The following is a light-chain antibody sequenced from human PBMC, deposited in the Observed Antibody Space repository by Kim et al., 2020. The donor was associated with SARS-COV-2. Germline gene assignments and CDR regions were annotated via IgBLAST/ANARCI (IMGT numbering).Light chain of an antibody. V-gene: IGKV1-17*03. J-gene: IGKJ2*01. CDR1: QGINNY. Sequence: SVGDLVTLTCRASQGINNYLGWFQPKSGKVPTRLIYAASSLQRGVPSRFRGSGSGTAFTLSISSLQPEDFATYYCLQHNSYPPDTFGQGTKLEI. CDR2: AAS. CDR3: LQHNSYPPDT.